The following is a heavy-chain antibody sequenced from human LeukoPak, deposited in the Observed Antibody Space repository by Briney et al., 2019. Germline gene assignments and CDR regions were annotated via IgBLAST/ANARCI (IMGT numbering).Heavy chain of an antibody. Sequence: SETLSLTCTVSGGSISSYYWSWIQQPPGKGLEWIGYIYHSGSTYYNPSLKSRVTISVDRSKNQFSLKLSSVTAADTAVYYCAREGDGYNQTDYWGQGTLVTVSS. CDR1: GGSISSYY. D-gene: IGHD5-24*01. V-gene: IGHV4-59*12. CDR2: IYHSGST. CDR3: AREGDGYNQTDY. J-gene: IGHJ4*02.